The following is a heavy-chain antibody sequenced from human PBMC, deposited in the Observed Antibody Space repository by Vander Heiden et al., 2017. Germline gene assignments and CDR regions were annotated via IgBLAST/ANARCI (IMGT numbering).Heavy chain of an antibody. D-gene: IGHD6-19*01. CDR3: ARNYSSGWSNAAFDI. V-gene: IGHV1-69*01. CDR2: IIPMSGAP. Sequence: QGHLVQSGAAVKKPGSSVKVSCKASGGTVSYYAISWLRQAPGQGLEWMGGIIPMSGAPNYAQKFQDRVTITADESTSTAYMELSGLTSEDSAVYYCARNYSSGWSNAAFDIWGQGTVVTVSS. CDR1: GGTVSYYA. J-gene: IGHJ3*02.